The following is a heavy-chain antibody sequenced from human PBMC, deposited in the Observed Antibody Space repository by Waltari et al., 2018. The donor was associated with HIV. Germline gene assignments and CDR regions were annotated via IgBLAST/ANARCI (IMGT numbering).Heavy chain of an antibody. CDR1: GFTFSSYW. Sequence: EVQLVEAGGGLVQPGGSLSLSCAASGFTFSSYWMGWVRQAPGKGLEWVANIKQDGSEKYYVDSVKGRFTISRDNAKNSLYLQMNSLRAEDTAVYCCARDRSLFSYWGQGTLVTVSS. CDR3: ARDRSLFSY. CDR2: IKQDGSEK. V-gene: IGHV3-7*04. J-gene: IGHJ4*02.